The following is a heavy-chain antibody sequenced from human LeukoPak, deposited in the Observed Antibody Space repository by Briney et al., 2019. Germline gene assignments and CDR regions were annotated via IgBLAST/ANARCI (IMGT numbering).Heavy chain of an antibody. J-gene: IGHJ4*02. V-gene: IGHV4-39*01. CDR1: GGSISSPTYY. D-gene: IGHD3-22*01. CDR2: IHCSGST. Sequence: SETLSLTCTVSGGSISSPTYYWAWIRQPPGKGLEWIGTIHCSGSTFYNPSLKSRVTISVDTSKNQFSLKLSSVTAADTAVYYCARLGGYYDPPGYWGQGTLVTVSS. CDR3: ARLGGYYDPPGY.